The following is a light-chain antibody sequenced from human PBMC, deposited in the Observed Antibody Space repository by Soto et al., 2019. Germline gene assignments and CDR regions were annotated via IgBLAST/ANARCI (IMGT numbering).Light chain of an antibody. CDR2: GAS. V-gene: IGKV3-20*01. J-gene: IGKJ1*01. Sequence: EIVLTQSPGTLSLSPGERATLSCRASQSVRSGYLAWYQHKPGQAPRLLIYGASARASGIPDRFSGSGSGTDFTLTISRLEPEDFAVYYCQQYGSSPRTFGQGTKVDIK. CDR3: QQYGSSPRT. CDR1: QSVRSGY.